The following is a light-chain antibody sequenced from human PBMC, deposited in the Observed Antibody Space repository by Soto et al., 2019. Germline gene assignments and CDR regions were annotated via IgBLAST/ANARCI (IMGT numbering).Light chain of an antibody. CDR3: QQYGSSLFT. CDR1: QSVSSSC. V-gene: IGKV3-20*01. J-gene: IGKJ3*01. CDR2: GAS. Sequence: EIVLTQSPGTLSLSPGERATLSCRASQSVSSSCLAWYQQNPGQAPKLLIYGASSRATGIPDRFSGSGSGTDFTLTISRLEPEDFAVYYCQQYGSSLFTFGPGTNVDIK.